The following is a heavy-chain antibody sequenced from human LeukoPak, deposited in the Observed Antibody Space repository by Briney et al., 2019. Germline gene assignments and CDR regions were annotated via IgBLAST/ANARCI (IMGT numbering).Heavy chain of an antibody. CDR1: GYTFTSYG. V-gene: IGHV1-18*01. CDR3: ARDGVRWELSSAFDI. D-gene: IGHD4-23*01. Sequence: ASVKVSCKASGYTFTSYGISWVRQAPGQGLEWMGWISAYNGNTNYAQKLQGRVPMTTDTSTSTAYMELRSLRSDDTAVYYCARDGVRWELSSAFDIWGQGTMVTVSS. CDR2: ISAYNGNT. J-gene: IGHJ3*02.